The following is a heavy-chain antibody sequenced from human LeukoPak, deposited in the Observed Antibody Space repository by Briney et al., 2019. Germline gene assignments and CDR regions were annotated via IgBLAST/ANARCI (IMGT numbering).Heavy chain of an antibody. J-gene: IGHJ4*02. CDR2: ISYDGSNK. V-gene: IGHV3-30-3*01. CDR1: GFTFSSYA. Sequence: GRSLRLSCAASGFTFSSYAMHWVRQAPGKGLEWVAVISYDGSNKYYADSVKGRFTISRDNSKNTLYLQMNSLRAEDTAVYYCALGVVVPAATGHFDSWGQGTLVTVSS. D-gene: IGHD2-2*01. CDR3: ALGVVVPAATGHFDS.